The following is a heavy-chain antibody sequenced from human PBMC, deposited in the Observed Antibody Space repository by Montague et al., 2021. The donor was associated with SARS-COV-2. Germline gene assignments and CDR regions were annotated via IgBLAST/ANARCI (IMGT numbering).Heavy chain of an antibody. CDR3: AREVGDFWTDFYVDS. J-gene: IGHJ4*02. D-gene: IGHD3-3*01. CDR1: GDSISSANYQ. CDR2: ISHSGSA. V-gene: IGHV4-39*01. Sequence: SETLSLTCNVSGDSISSANYQWAWFRQPPGKGLQWVVSISHSGSAYYNPSLKIRLTISVDMIKGLFSLDVESVAVADTASYYCAREVGDFWTDFYVDSWGQGTLVSVSS.